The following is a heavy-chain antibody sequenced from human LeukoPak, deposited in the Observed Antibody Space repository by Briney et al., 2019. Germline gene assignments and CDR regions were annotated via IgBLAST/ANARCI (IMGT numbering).Heavy chain of an antibody. CDR1: GYTFTDYY. CDR2: INPNSGGT. CDR3: AKDRNPAEYY. V-gene: IGHV1-2*02. J-gene: IGHJ4*02. Sequence: WASVKVSCKASGYTFTDYYIHWVRQAPGQGLEWMGWINPNSGGTNYAQKFQGRVTMTRDTSISTTYMDLSRLRSDDTALYYCAKDRNPAEYYWGQGTLVTVSS.